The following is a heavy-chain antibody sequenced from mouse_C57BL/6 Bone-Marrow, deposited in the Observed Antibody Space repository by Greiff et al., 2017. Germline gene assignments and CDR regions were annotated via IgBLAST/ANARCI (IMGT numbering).Heavy chain of an antibody. CDR2: IDPSDSET. CDR1: GYTFTSYW. CDR3: ARDYGSSYGGY. D-gene: IGHD1-1*01. V-gene: IGHV1-52*01. J-gene: IGHJ2*01. Sequence: QVQLQQPGAELVRPGSSVKLSCKASGYTFTSYWMHWVKQRPIQGLEWIGNIDPSDSETHYNQKFKDKDTLTVDKSSSTAYMQLSSLTSEDSAVYYCARDYGSSYGGYWGQGTTLTVSS.